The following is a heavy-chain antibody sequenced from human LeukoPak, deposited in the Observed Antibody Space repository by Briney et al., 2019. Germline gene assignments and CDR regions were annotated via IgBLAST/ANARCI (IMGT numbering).Heavy chain of an antibody. CDR2: INHSGST. D-gene: IGHD6-13*01. J-gene: IGHJ6*03. Sequence: KPSETLSLTCAVSGGSFSGYYWSWIRQPPGKGLEWIGEINHSGSTYYNPSLKSRVTISVDTSKNKFPLKLNSVPSAATTVYYCARPRAAAGRQYYYYYIHVWGKGTTVTVSS. CDR1: GGSFSGYY. CDR3: ARPRAAAGRQYYYYYIHV. V-gene: IGHV4-34*01.